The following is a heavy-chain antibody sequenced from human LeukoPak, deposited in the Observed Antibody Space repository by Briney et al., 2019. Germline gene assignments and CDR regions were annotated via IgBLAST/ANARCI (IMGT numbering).Heavy chain of an antibody. V-gene: IGHV3-30*04. J-gene: IGHJ4*02. D-gene: IGHD5-24*01. Sequence: GRSLRLSCTASGFTFSSYAMHWVRQAPGKGLEWVAVISYDGSNKYYADSVKGRFTISRDNAKNSLYLQMNSLRAEDTAIYYCTRVGYIDEGIDYWGQGTLVTVSS. CDR3: TRVGYIDEGIDY. CDR2: ISYDGSNK. CDR1: GFTFSSYA.